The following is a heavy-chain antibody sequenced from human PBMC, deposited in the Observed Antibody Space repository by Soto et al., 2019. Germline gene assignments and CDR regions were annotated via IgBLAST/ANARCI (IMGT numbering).Heavy chain of an antibody. CDR3: ARGDNYNGMDV. V-gene: IGHV3-30-3*01. Sequence: HVQLVESGGGVVQPGRSLRLSCAASGFSLSNYFMHWVRQAPGKGLEWVAIISYDGSNKHYADSVKGRFTISRDNSKNTLYVQMNSLRAEDTAVYRCARGDNYNGMDVWGQGTTVTVSS. CDR1: GFSLSNYF. D-gene: IGHD2-15*01. J-gene: IGHJ6*02. CDR2: ISYDGSNK.